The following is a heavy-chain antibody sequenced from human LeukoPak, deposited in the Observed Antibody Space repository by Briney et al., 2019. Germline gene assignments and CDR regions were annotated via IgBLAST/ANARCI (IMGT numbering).Heavy chain of an antibody. Sequence: GGSLRLSCAASGFTFSSYVMSWVRQAPGQGLEWVSAISRGGGTTYYADSVKGRFTISRDNSKNTLYLQMTSLRAEDTAVYYCAKTSRAYSNYDSPFDYWGQGTLVTVSS. J-gene: IGHJ4*02. CDR3: AKTSRAYSNYDSPFDY. CDR2: ISRGGGTT. D-gene: IGHD5-12*01. CDR1: GFTFSSYV. V-gene: IGHV3-23*01.